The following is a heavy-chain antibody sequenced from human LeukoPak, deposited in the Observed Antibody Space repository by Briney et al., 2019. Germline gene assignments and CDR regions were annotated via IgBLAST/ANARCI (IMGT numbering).Heavy chain of an antibody. CDR2: INHSGST. Sequence: DPSETLSLTCTVSGGSISSYYWSWIRQPPGKGLEWIGEINHSGSTNYNPSLRSRVTISVDTSKNQFSLKLSSVTAADTAVYYCARRYSSSWSWFDPWGQGTLVTVSS. CDR3: ARRYSSSWSWFDP. D-gene: IGHD6-13*01. J-gene: IGHJ5*02. V-gene: IGHV4-34*01. CDR1: GGSISSYY.